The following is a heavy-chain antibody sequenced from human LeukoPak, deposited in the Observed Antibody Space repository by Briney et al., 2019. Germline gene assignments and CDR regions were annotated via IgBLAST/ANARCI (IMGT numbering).Heavy chain of an antibody. CDR2: MYTSGSA. Sequence: PAETLSLTCTVSGGSISGYYWSWIRQPAGRGLEWIGRMYTSGSANYNPSLNSRVTMSLDTSKNQFSLRLSSVTAADTAVYYCARDRGANYYDSAGESWFDPWGQGTLVTVSS. CDR1: GGSISGYY. V-gene: IGHV4-4*07. CDR3: ARDRGANYYDSAGESWFDP. J-gene: IGHJ5*02. D-gene: IGHD3-10*01.